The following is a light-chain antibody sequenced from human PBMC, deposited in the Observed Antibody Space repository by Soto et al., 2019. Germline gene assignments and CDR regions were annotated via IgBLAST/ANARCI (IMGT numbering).Light chain of an antibody. CDR3: QKYNSAPLT. CDR2: GAS. J-gene: IGKJ4*01. CDR1: QTVRNNY. V-gene: IGKV3-20*01. Sequence: DSVLTQSPDTLSLSPGERATLSCRASQTVRNNYLAWYQQKPGQAPRLLIYGASSRATGIPDRFSGSGSGTDFTLTISSLQPEDVAAYYCQKYNSAPLTFGGGTKVDIK.